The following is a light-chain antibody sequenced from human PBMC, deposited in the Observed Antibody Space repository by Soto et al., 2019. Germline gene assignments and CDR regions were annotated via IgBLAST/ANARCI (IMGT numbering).Light chain of an antibody. J-gene: IGLJ2*01. CDR1: SSNIGNNY. CDR2: ENN. Sequence: QAVVTQPPSVSAAPGQRVTISCSGSSSNIGNNYVSWYQQLPGTAPQLLIYENNKRPPGIPDRFSGSKSGTSATLGITGLQTGDEADYYCGSWDSSLSAVVFGGGTKLTVL. CDR3: GSWDSSLSAVV. V-gene: IGLV1-51*02.